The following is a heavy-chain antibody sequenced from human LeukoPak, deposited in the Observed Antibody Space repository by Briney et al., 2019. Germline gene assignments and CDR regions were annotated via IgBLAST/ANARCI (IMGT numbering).Heavy chain of an antibody. Sequence: SETLSLTCTVSGGSISSYYWTWIRQPAGKGLEWIGRIQTSGSTNYNPSLKTRVTMSVDTSKNQLSLRLTFVTAADTAVYYCARGSGYDWDWFDPWGQGTLVTASS. V-gene: IGHV4-4*07. CDR1: GGSISSYY. CDR3: ARGSGYDWDWFDP. CDR2: IQTSGST. J-gene: IGHJ5*02. D-gene: IGHD5-12*01.